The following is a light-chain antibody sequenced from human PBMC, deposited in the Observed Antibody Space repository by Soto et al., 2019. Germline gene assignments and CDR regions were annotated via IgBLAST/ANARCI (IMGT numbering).Light chain of an antibody. CDR3: QQYNSYSWT. J-gene: IGKJ1*01. Sequence: DIHMNQSPSTLSASVGDRVTITCRASQSISSWLAWYQQKPGKAPKLLIYKASSLESGVPSRFSGSGSGTEFTLTISSLQPDDFATYYCQQYNSYSWTFGQGTKVDIK. CDR1: QSISSW. CDR2: KAS. V-gene: IGKV1-5*03.